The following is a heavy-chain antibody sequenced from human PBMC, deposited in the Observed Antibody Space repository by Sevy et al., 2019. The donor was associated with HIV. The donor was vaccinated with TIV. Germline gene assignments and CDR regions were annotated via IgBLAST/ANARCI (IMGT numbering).Heavy chain of an antibody. D-gene: IGHD6-19*01. J-gene: IGHJ5*02. V-gene: IGHV4-59*01. CDR2: ILYSGTT. CDR1: GYSMTSYY. Sequence: SETLSLTCSVSGYSMTSYYWSWIRQPPGKGLEWIGYILYSGTTNSNPSLKSRGTMSVDTSRNHFSLNLTSVTAADTAIYYCARTRSSGGAWFDPWGQGTLVTVSS. CDR3: ARTRSSGGAWFDP.